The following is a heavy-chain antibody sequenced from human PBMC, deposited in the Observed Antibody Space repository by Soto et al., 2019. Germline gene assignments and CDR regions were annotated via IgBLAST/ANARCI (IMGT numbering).Heavy chain of an antibody. CDR1: GFPFDMFN. V-gene: IGHV3-48*02. CDR2: ISSGGVSI. CDR3: ARDRRGVAGTARAFDT. J-gene: IGHJ3*02. D-gene: IGHD6-19*01. Sequence: SLRLSCVASGFPFDMFNMNWVRQAPGKGLERVSYISSGGVSIYYADSVKGRFTISRDNAKNSLYLQMNSLRDEDTAVYYCARDRRGVAGTARAFDTWGQGTMVTVSS.